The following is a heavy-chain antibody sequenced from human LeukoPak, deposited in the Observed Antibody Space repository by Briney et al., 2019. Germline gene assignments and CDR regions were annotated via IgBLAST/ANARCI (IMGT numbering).Heavy chain of an antibody. Sequence: SETLSLTCTVSGGSISSGSYYWSWIRQPAGKGLEWIGRIYTSGSTNYNPSLKSRVTISVDTSKNQFSLKLSSVTAADTAVYYCARGNIVVVPAAIQGSDAFDIWGQGTMVTVSS. J-gene: IGHJ3*02. CDR2: IYTSGST. CDR1: GGSISSGSYY. D-gene: IGHD2-2*01. CDR3: ARGNIVVVPAAIQGSDAFDI. V-gene: IGHV4-61*02.